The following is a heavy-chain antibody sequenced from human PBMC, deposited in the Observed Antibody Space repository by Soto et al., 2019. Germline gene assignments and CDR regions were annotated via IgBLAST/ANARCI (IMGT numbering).Heavy chain of an antibody. J-gene: IGHJ4*02. Sequence: QVQLQESGPGLVKPSQTLSLSCTVSGGSISRPNYYWSWIRQPPGKGLEWIGYIFYSGNTYYNPSLKSRVTISVATSKNQFSLKLSSVTAADTAVYYCATWGTVTFFDYWGQGTLVTVSS. CDR2: IFYSGNT. D-gene: IGHD3-16*01. CDR3: ATWGTVTFFDY. CDR1: GGSISRPNYY. V-gene: IGHV4-30-4*01.